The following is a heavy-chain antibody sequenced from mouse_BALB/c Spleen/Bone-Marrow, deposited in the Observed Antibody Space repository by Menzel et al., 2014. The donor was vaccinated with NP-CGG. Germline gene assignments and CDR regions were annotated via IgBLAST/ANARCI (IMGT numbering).Heavy chain of an antibody. Sequence: EVQLVESGGGLAKPGGSLKLSCAASGFTFRDYYMYWVRQTPEKRLEWVATISDGGTYTYYSDSVKGRFTISRDKAKNNLYLQMTNLMSEDTAMYRCVRDGDYRYAWFSYWGQGTLVTVSA. V-gene: IGHV5-4*02. D-gene: IGHD2-14*01. CDR1: GFTFRDYY. J-gene: IGHJ3*01. CDR2: ISDGGTYT. CDR3: VRDGDYRYAWFSY.